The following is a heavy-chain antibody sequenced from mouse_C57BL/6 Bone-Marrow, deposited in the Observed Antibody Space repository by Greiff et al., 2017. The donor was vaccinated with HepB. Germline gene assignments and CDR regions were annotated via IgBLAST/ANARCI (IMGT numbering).Heavy chain of an antibody. V-gene: IGHV1-81*01. CDR1: GYTFTSYG. CDR3: ARPWFAY. CDR2: IYPRSGNT. Sequence: VKLQQSGAELARPGASVKLSCKASGYTFTSYGISWVKQRTGQGLEWIGEIYPRSGNTYYNEKFKGKATLTADKSSSTAYMELRSLTSEDSAVYFCARPWFAYWGQGTRVTVSA. J-gene: IGHJ3*01.